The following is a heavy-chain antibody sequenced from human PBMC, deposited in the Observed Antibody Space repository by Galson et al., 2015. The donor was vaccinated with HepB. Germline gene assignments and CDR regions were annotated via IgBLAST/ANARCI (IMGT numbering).Heavy chain of an antibody. V-gene: IGHV3-11*01. Sequence: SLRLSCAASGFTFSDYYMSWIRQAPGKGLEWVSYISSSGSTIYYADSVKGRFTISRDNAKNSLYLQMNSLRAEDTAVYYCAREGVRDYGGTRGYYYYYMDVWGKGTTVTVSS. CDR3: AREGVRDYGGTRGYYYYYMDV. D-gene: IGHD4-23*01. J-gene: IGHJ6*03. CDR2: ISSSGSTI. CDR1: GFTFSDYY.